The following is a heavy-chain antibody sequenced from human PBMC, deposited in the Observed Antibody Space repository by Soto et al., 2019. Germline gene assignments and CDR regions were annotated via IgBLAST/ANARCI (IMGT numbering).Heavy chain of an antibody. D-gene: IGHD1-26*01. CDR3: AREDILGARSFDY. Sequence: PGGSLRLSCVASGFTLSSYNVNWVRQAPGKGLEWVSYISSGSKTIYYADSVKGRFTVSRDNAKNSQFLQMNSLRDDDTAVYYCAREDILGARSFDYWGRGTLVTV. CDR1: GFTLSSYN. J-gene: IGHJ4*02. V-gene: IGHV3-48*02. CDR2: ISSGSKTI.